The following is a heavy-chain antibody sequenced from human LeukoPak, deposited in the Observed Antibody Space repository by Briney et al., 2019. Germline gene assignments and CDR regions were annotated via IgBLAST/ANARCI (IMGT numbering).Heavy chain of an antibody. Sequence: SETLSLTCTVSGGSISSYYWSWIRQPPGKGLEWIGYIYYSGSTNYNPSLKSRVTISVDTSKNQFSLKLSSVTAADTAVYYCARDTDYVDAFDIWGQGTMVTVSS. J-gene: IGHJ3*02. D-gene: IGHD4-17*01. CDR2: IYYSGST. V-gene: IGHV4-59*01. CDR3: ARDTDYVDAFDI. CDR1: GGSISSYY.